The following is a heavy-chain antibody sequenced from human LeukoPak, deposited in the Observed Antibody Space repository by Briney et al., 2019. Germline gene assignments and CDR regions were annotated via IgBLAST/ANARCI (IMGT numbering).Heavy chain of an antibody. J-gene: IGHJ5*02. Sequence: GGSLRLSCAASGFTFSSYAMHWVRQAPGKGLEWVAVISYDGSNKYYADSVKGRFTISRDNSKNTLYLQMNSLRAEDTAVYYCARADSVWFDPWGQGTLVTVSS. CDR1: GFTFSSYA. CDR3: ARADSVWFDP. CDR2: ISYDGSNK. V-gene: IGHV3-30-3*01. D-gene: IGHD3-22*01.